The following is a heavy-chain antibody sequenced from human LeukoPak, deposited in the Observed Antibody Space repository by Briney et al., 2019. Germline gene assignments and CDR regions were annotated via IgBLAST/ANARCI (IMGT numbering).Heavy chain of an antibody. CDR1: GGSIYSGSYY. J-gene: IGHJ4*02. D-gene: IGHD5-24*01. CDR3: ARDRRDGYNLYYFDL. CDR2: IYTSGST. V-gene: IGHV4-61*02. Sequence: SQTLSLTCTVSGGSIYSGSYYWSWIQQPAGKGLEWIGRIYTSGSTNYNPSLKSRVTISVDTSKNQFSLKLSSVTAADTAVYYCARDRRDGYNLYYFDLWGQGTLVTVSS.